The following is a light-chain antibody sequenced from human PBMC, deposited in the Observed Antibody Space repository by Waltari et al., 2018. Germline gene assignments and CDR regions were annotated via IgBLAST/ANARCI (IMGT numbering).Light chain of an antibody. Sequence: DIQMTQSPSTLSASVVDRVTITCRASQDIGSWLAWCQQKPERAPKLLIYQPTNVSTLEGGVSPRFSGSGSGTEFTLTISSLQPDDFATYYCQQFDTYPWTFGHGTKVEIK. CDR1: QDIGSW. V-gene: IGKV1-5*03. CDR2: NVS. CDR3: QQFDTYPWT. J-gene: IGKJ1*01.